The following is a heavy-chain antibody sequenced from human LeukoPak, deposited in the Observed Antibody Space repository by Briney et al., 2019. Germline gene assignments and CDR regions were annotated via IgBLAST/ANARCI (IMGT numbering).Heavy chain of an antibody. CDR2: IYYSGST. J-gene: IGHJ4*02. D-gene: IGHD5-18*01. Sequence: KPSETLSLTCTVSGGSISSSSYYWGWIRQPTGKGLEGIGSIYYSGSTYYNPSLKSRVTISVDTSKNQFSLKLSSVTAADTAVYYCARLGYSYGQVDYWGQGTLVTVSS. CDR3: ARLGYSYGQVDY. V-gene: IGHV4-39*01. CDR1: GGSISSSSYY.